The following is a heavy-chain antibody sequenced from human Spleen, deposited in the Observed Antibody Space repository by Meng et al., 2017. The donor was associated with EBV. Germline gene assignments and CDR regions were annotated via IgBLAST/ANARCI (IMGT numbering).Heavy chain of an antibody. Sequence: QVQLVQSGAGVKRPGASVKVSCKASGYTFTGYYMHWVRQAPGQGLEWMGWINPNSGGTNYAQKFQGWVTMTRDTSISTAYMELSRLRSDDTAVYYCARGVQGGWYNFDYWGQGTLVTVSS. J-gene: IGHJ4*02. CDR1: GYTFTGYY. CDR2: INPNSGGT. CDR3: ARGVQGGWYNFDY. D-gene: IGHD6-19*01. V-gene: IGHV1-2*04.